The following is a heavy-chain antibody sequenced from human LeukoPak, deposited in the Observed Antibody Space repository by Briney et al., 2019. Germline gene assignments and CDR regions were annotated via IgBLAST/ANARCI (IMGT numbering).Heavy chain of an antibody. CDR3: ATRKLGNDY. Sequence: PSETLSLTCAVYGGSFSGYYWSWIRQPPGKGLEWIGEINHSGSTNYNPSLKSRVTISVDTSKNQFSMKLSSVTAADTAVYYCATRKLGNDYWGQGTLVTVSS. CDR2: INHSGST. D-gene: IGHD7-27*01. CDR1: GGSFSGYY. J-gene: IGHJ4*02. V-gene: IGHV4-34*01.